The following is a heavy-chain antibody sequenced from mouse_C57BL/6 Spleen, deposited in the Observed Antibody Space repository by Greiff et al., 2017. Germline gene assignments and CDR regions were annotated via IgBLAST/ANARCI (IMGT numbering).Heavy chain of an antibody. J-gene: IGHJ3*01. V-gene: IGHV3-6*01. D-gene: IGHD4-1*01. CDR1: GYSITRGYY. CDR3: AREGTGIPFAY. Sequence: VQLQQSGPGLVKPSQSLSLTCSVTGYSITRGYYWNWIRQFPGNKLEWMCYISYDGSNNYNPSLKNRISITRDTSKNQFFLKLNSVTTEDTATYYCAREGTGIPFAYWGQGTLVTVSA. CDR2: ISYDGSN.